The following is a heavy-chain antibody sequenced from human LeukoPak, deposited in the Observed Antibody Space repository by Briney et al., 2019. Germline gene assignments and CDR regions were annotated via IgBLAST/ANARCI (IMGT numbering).Heavy chain of an antibody. J-gene: IGHJ4*02. CDR3: ARYIAAAGFADY. CDR2: ISGSGGST. Sequence: PGGSLRLSCAASGFTFSSYAMSWVRQAPGKGLEWVSAISGSGGSTYYADSVKGRFTISRDNSKNTLYLQMNSLRAEDTAVYYCARYIAAAGFADYWGQGTLVTVSS. CDR1: GFTFSSYA. V-gene: IGHV3-23*01. D-gene: IGHD6-13*01.